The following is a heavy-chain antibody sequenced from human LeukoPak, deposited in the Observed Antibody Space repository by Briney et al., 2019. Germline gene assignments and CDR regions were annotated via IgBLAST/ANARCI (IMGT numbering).Heavy chain of an antibody. CDR3: ARHSVASPSDA. CDR1: GYSIGSDFY. J-gene: IGHJ5*02. Sequence: PSETLSLTCIVSGYSIGSDFYWDWIRQPPGKGLEWIASIYRSGNTYSNSSLKSRVRMSIDTSKNHLSLRLTSVTAADTAVYYCARHSVASPSDAWGPGTLVTVSS. CDR2: IYRSGNT. V-gene: IGHV4-38-2*02. D-gene: IGHD2-21*01.